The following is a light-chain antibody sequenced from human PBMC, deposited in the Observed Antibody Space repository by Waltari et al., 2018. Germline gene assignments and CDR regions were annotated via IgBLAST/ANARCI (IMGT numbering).Light chain of an antibody. CDR1: QAISRS. J-gene: IGKJ5*01. Sequence: AIQLTQSPSSLSASVGDRVTMTCRASQAISRSVAWFQQKPGKVPKLLIFDASDVEDGVPSRFSGSGGGTRFTLTISSLQPEDFATYYCQHFYSYPSGFGQGTRLENK. CDR2: DAS. V-gene: IGKV1-13*02. CDR3: QHFYSYPSG.